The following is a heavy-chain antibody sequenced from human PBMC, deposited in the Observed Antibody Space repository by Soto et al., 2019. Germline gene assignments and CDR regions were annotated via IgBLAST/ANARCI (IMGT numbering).Heavy chain of an antibody. CDR2: ISGSGGST. V-gene: IGHV3-23*01. CDR3: ARYSCISTSCPNDY. Sequence: GGSLRLSCAASGFTFSSYSMSWVRQAPGKGLEWVSAISGSGGSTYYADSVKGRFTISRDNSKNTLYLQMNSLRAEDTAVYYCARYSCISTSCPNDYWGQGTLVTVSS. D-gene: IGHD2-2*01. CDR1: GFTFSSYS. J-gene: IGHJ4*02.